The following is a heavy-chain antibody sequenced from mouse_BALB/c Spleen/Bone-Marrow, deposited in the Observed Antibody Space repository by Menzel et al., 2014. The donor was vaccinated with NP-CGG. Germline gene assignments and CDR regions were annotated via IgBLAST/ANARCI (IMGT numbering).Heavy chain of an antibody. CDR3: SRGYGNCFDY. CDR2: ISTGGTYT. D-gene: IGHD2-10*02. Sequence: DVKLVESGGGLVKPGGSLKLSCSASGFTLSSSIMSWVRQTPEKRLEWVATISTGGTYTYYPDSVKGRFTISRDNAKNTLYLQMSSLKSEDTAMYYCSRGYGNCFDYWGQGTTLTVSS. V-gene: IGHV5-6-4*01. CDR1: GFTLSSSI. J-gene: IGHJ2*01.